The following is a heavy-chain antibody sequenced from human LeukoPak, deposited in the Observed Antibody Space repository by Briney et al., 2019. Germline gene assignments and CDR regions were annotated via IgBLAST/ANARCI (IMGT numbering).Heavy chain of an antibody. Sequence: SETLSLTCTVSGGSISSYHRSWIRQPPGKGLEWIWHIYYTGSTNYNPSLKSRVTISLDTSKNQFSLKLSSVTAADTAVYYCTRSLGVVIHGGMDVWGQGTTVTVS. CDR3: TRSLGVVIHGGMDV. D-gene: IGHD3-3*01. V-gene: IGHV4-59*01. J-gene: IGHJ6*02. CDR1: GGSISSYH. CDR2: IYYTGST.